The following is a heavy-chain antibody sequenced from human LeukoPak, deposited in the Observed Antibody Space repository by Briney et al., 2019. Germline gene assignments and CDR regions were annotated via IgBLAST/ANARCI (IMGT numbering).Heavy chain of an antibody. Sequence: GGSLRLSCAASGFTFSSYSMNWVRQAPGKGLEWVSSISSSSSYIYYADSVKGRFTISRDNAKNSLYLQRNSLRAEDTAVYYCAREYYYDSSGYYLGGGDYWGQGTLVTVSS. V-gene: IGHV3-21*01. CDR1: GFTFSSYS. CDR2: ISSSSSYI. CDR3: AREYYYDSSGYYLGGGDY. J-gene: IGHJ4*02. D-gene: IGHD3-22*01.